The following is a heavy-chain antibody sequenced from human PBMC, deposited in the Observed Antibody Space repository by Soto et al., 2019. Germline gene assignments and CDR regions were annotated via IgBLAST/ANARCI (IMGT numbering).Heavy chain of an antibody. CDR1: GYTFTSYD. V-gene: IGHV1-8*01. CDR3: ARGGAGIAVAGDHGAFDS. D-gene: IGHD6-19*01. J-gene: IGHJ3*02. Sequence: ASVKVSCKASGYTFTSYDINWVRQATGQGPEWMGWMNPNSGSTSYAQKFQGRVTMTRNTSTSTAYMELSSLRSEDTAVYYCARGGAGIAVAGDHGAFDSWGQGTLVTVTS. CDR2: MNPNSGST.